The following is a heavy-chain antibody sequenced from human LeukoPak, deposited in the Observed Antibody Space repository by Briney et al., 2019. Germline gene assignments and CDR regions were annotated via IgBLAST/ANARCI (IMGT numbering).Heavy chain of an antibody. D-gene: IGHD6-6*01. V-gene: IGHV3-23*01. CDR1: GLTFSNYA. CDR3: TKRGSSSSAFLSDC. CDR2: LSSGGADT. Sequence: GGSLRLSCAASGLTFSNYAMSWVRQAPGKGLKWVSTLSSGGADTYYADSVKGRFTISRDNSKNTLFLQMNSLRADDTAIYYCTKRGSSSSAFLSDCWGQGTLVTVSS. J-gene: IGHJ4*02.